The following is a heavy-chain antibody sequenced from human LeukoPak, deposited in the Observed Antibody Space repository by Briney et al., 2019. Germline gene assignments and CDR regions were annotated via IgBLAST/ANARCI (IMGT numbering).Heavy chain of an antibody. CDR3: AKQLHDYGDPGAFDI. Sequence: PSETLSLTCTVSGGSINTGTSYWGWIRQPPGKGLEWIGCIYYAGTTYHSPSLKSRVTLSVDTSNNQFSLRLSSVTAADTAVYYFAKQLHDYGDPGAFDIWGQGTMVTVSS. CDR2: IYYAGTT. V-gene: IGHV4-39*01. D-gene: IGHD4-17*01. CDR1: GGSINTGTSY. J-gene: IGHJ3*02.